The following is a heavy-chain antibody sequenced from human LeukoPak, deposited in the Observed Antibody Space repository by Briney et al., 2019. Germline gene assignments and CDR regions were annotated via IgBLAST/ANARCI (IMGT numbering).Heavy chain of an antibody. J-gene: IGHJ4*02. V-gene: IGHV4-59*01. CDR2: IYYSGST. CDR3: ARVNGGYSYGYPYYFDY. Sequence: PSETLSLTCTVSGGSISSYYWSWIRQPPGKGLEWIGYIYYSGSTNYNPSLKSRVTISVDTSKNQFSLKLSSVTAADTAVYYCARVNGGYSYGYPYYFDYWGQGTLVTVSS. CDR1: GGSISSYY. D-gene: IGHD5-18*01.